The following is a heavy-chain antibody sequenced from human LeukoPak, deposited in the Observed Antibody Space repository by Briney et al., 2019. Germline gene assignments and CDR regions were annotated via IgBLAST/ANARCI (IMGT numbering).Heavy chain of an antibody. D-gene: IGHD2/OR15-2a*01. Sequence: SETLSLTCTVSGGSISSYYWSWIRQPPGKGLEWIGYIYYSGSTNYNPSPKSRVTISVDTSKNQFSLKLSSVTAADTAVYYCARDLELWGQGTLVTVSS. CDR1: GGSISSYY. CDR3: ARDLEL. J-gene: IGHJ4*02. V-gene: IGHV4-59*01. CDR2: IYYSGST.